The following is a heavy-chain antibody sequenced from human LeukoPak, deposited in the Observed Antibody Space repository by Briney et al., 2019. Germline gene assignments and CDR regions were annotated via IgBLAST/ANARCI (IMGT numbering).Heavy chain of an antibody. CDR1: GFTFSSYE. J-gene: IGHJ6*04. V-gene: IGHV3-48*03. D-gene: IGHD6-25*01. Sequence: GGSLRLSCVDSGFTFSSYEMNWALQAPGNGLEWFSYISAGGTITHYADSVEGRFTISRDNAKNSLYLQMNSLRAEDTAVYYCARDGTPIHGSGWVYMDVWGKGTTVTISS. CDR2: ISAGGTIT. CDR3: ARDGTPIHGSGWVYMDV.